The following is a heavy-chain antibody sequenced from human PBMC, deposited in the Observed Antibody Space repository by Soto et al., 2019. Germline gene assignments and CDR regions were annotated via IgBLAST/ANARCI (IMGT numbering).Heavy chain of an antibody. CDR1: GRSISAYY. CDR2: INHSRNT. Sequence: KPSETLSLTCAVSNDGRSISAYYWSWIRQPPGKGLEWIGEINHSRNTNYNPSLKSRVTISLDTSKRQFSLRLSSVTVADTAVYYCARGDYNNYFDPWGQGTLVTVSS. V-gene: IGHV4-34*01. CDR3: ARGDYNNYFDP. J-gene: IGHJ5*02. D-gene: IGHD4-4*01.